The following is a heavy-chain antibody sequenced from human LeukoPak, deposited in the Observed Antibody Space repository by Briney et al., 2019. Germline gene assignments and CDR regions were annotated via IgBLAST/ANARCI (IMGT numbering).Heavy chain of an antibody. CDR2: INPNSGGT. CDR1: GYTFTGYY. J-gene: IGHJ4*02. Sequence: ASVKVSCKASGYTFTGYYMHWVRQAPGQGLEWMGWINPNSGGTNYAQKFQGRVTMTRDTSISTAYMELRSLRSDDTAVYYCAREEQSLGIDYWGQGTLVTVSS. D-gene: IGHD6-19*01. V-gene: IGHV1-2*02. CDR3: AREEQSLGIDY.